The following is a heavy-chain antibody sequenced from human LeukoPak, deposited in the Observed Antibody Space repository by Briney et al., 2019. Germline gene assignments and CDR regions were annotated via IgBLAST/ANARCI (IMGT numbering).Heavy chain of an antibody. V-gene: IGHV4-34*01. D-gene: IGHD3-16*01. CDR1: GGSFSGYY. CDR2: INHSGST. CDR3: ARLAGGRYGMDV. Sequence: SETLSLTCAVYGGSFSGYYWSWIRQPPGKGLEWIGEINHSGSTNYNPFLKSRVTISVDTSKNQFSLKLSSVTAADTAAYYCARLAGGRYGMDVWGQGTTVTVSS. J-gene: IGHJ6*02.